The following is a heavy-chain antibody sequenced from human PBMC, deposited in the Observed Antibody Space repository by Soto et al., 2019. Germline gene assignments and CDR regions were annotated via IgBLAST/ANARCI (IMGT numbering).Heavy chain of an antibody. CDR1: GFTFSNYA. J-gene: IGHJ4*02. Sequence: EVQLLESGGGLVQPGGSLRLSCAASGFTFSNYAMTWVRQAPGKGLEWVSVITGSGGGTYFVDSVKGRFTISRDNSKNSMYLQTDSLRAEDTAVYYCAKRPVTAASFDYGGQGTLVTVSS. V-gene: IGHV3-23*01. CDR2: ITGSGGGT. D-gene: IGHD5-18*01. CDR3: AKRPVTAASFDY.